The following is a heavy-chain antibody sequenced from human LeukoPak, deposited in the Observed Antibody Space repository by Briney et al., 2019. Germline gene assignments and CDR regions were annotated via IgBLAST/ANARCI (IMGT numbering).Heavy chain of an antibody. Sequence: SETLSLTCTVSGGSISSYYWSWIRQPPGKGLEWIGYIYYSGSTNYNPSLKSRVTISVDTSKNQFSLKLSSVTAADTAVYYCARGGKGSSFNDYWGQGTLVTVSS. CDR2: IYYSGST. J-gene: IGHJ4*02. CDR1: GGSISSYY. V-gene: IGHV4-59*01. CDR3: ARGGKGSSFNDY. D-gene: IGHD6-6*01.